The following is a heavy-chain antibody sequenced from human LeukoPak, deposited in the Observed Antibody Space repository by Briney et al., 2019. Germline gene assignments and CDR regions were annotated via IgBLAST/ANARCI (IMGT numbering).Heavy chain of an antibody. D-gene: IGHD1-14*01. CDR2: INPKSGGT. J-gene: IGHJ3*02. CDR3: ARPPIDGSIDGFEI. V-gene: IGHV1-2*02. Sequence: VASVKVSCKASGYTFTDYFMHWVRQAPGQGLEWMGWINPKSGGTNYVQRFQGRVTMTRDTSITTAYMELSRLRSDDTAVYYCARPPIDGSIDGFEIWGQGTKVTVSS. CDR1: GYTFTDYF.